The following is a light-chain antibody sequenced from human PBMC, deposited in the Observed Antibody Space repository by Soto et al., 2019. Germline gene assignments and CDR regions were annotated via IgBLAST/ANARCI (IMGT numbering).Light chain of an antibody. V-gene: IGLV2-14*01. J-gene: IGLJ2*01. CDR3: NSYTTNSILV. CDR1: SSDVGAYNY. Sequence: QSALTQPASVSGSPGQSITISCTGTSSDVGAYNYVSWYQQHPGKAPKLMIFEVSNRPSGVSIRFSGSKSGNTASLTISGLQAEDEADYYCNSYTTNSILVFGGGTKLTVL. CDR2: EVS.